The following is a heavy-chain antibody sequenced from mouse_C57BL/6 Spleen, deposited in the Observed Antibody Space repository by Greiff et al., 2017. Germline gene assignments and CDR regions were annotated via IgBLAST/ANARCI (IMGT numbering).Heavy chain of an antibody. V-gene: IGHV1-64*01. CDR1: GYTFTSYW. J-gene: IGHJ4*01. Sequence: QVQLQQPGAELVKPGASVKLSCKASGYTFTSYWMHWVKQRPGQGLEWIGMIHPNSGSTNYNEKFKSKATLTVDKSSSTAYMQLSSLTSEDSAVYYCARSRIIYYGNYVRPDYYAMDYWGQGTSVTVSS. CDR2: IHPNSGST. CDR3: ARSRIIYYGNYVRPDYYAMDY. D-gene: IGHD2-1*01.